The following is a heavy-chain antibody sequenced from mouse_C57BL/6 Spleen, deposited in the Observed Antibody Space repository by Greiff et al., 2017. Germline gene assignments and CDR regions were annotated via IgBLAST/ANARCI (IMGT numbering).Heavy chain of an antibody. CDR3: AKSGHYYGSSHYAMDY. V-gene: IGHV2-5*01. CDR1: GFSLTSYG. CDR2: IWRGGST. Sequence: VKLMESGPGLVQPSQSLSITCTVSGFSLTSYGVHWVRQSPGKGLEWLGVIWRGGSTDYNAAFMSRLSITKDNSKSQVFFKMNSLQADDTAIYYCAKSGHYYGSSHYAMDYWGQGTSVTVSS. D-gene: IGHD1-1*01. J-gene: IGHJ4*01.